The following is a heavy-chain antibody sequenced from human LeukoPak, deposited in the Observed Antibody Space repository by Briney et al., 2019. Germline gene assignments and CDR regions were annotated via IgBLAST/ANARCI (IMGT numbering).Heavy chain of an antibody. Sequence: SETLSLTCTVSGGSISSYYWSWIRQPPGKGLEWIGYIYYSGSTNYNPPLKSRVTISVDTSKNQFSLKLSSVTAADTAVYYCARHVSSWRDLFDYWGQGTLVTVSS. D-gene: IGHD6-13*01. CDR1: GGSISSYY. J-gene: IGHJ4*02. CDR3: ARHVSSWRDLFDY. CDR2: IYYSGST. V-gene: IGHV4-59*08.